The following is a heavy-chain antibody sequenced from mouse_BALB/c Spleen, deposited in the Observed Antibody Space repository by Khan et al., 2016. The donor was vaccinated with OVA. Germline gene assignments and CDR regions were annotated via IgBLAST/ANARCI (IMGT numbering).Heavy chain of an antibody. CDR3: ARQPYYHYNIMDY. CDR1: GFSLTNYG. V-gene: IGHV2-6-1*01. D-gene: IGHD2-10*01. CDR2: IWSDGSK. J-gene: IGHJ4*01. Sequence: QVQLKESGPGLVAPSQSLSITCTISGFSLTNYGVHWVRQPPGKGLEWLVVIWSDGSKTYNSPLKSRLTISKDNSKSQVFLKMNSLQTDDTAMYFCARQPYYHYNIMDYWGQGTSVTVSS.